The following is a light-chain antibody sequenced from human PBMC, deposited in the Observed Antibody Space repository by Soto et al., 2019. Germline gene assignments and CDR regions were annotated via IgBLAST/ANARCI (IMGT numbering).Light chain of an antibody. CDR1: SSDVGAYHF. J-gene: IGLJ1*01. Sequence: QLVLTQPASVSGSPGQSITISCTGSSSDVGAYHFVSWYQHHPGKAPKLILYEVTTRPSGISSRFSGSKSGNTASLTISGLQADDEANYYCSSYTSTNTPYVFGTGTKVTVL. CDR3: SSYTSTNTPYV. CDR2: EVT. V-gene: IGLV2-14*01.